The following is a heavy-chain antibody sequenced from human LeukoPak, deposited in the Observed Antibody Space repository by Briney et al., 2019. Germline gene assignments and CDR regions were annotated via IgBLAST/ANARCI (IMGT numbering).Heavy chain of an antibody. Sequence: SETLSLTCTVSGVSISSYYWSWNRQPPGKGLEGRGYIYYSGSTNYNPSLKSRVTISVDTSKTQFSLKLSSVTAADTAVYYCAREAQGQLWALIDYWGQGTLVTVSS. CDR1: GVSISSYY. J-gene: IGHJ4*02. CDR3: AREAQGQLWALIDY. V-gene: IGHV4-59*01. D-gene: IGHD5-18*01. CDR2: IYYSGST.